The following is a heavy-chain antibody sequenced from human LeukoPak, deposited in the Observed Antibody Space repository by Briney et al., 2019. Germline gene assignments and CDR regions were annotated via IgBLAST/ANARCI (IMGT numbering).Heavy chain of an antibody. CDR2: IRSKANSYAA. CDR1: GFTFSGSA. Sequence: GGSLRLSCAASGFTFSGSAMHWVRQASGKGLEWVGRIRSKANSYAAAYAVSVKGRFTISRDDSKNTAYLQMNSLKTEDTAVYYCTIPSYYGSGSYYRGALNWFDPWGQGTLVTVSS. V-gene: IGHV3-73*01. J-gene: IGHJ5*02. D-gene: IGHD3-10*01. CDR3: TIPSYYGSGSYYRGALNWFDP.